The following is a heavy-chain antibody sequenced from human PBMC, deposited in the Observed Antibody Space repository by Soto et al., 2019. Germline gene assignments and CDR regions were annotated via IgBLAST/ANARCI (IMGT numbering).Heavy chain of an antibody. CDR2: IYYSGST. J-gene: IGHJ2*01. CDR3: ARFNWYFDL. CDR1: GGSISSYY. Sequence: QVQLQESGPGLVKPSETLSLSCTVSGGSISSYYWSWIRQPPGKGLEWIGYIYYSGSTHYNPSLKSRVTISVDTSKNQFPLKLSSVTAADTAVYYCARFNWYFDLWGRGTLVTVSS. V-gene: IGHV4-59*08.